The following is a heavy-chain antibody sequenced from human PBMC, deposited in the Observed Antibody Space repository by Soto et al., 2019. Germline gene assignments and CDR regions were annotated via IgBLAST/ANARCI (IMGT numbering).Heavy chain of an antibody. CDR3: ARCRGYCSSTSCQNYYYYYYGMDV. CDR2: ISSSSSTI. D-gene: IGHD2-2*01. V-gene: IGHV3-48*01. Sequence: SGGSLRLSCAASGFTFSSYSMNWVRQAPGKGPEWVSYISSSSSTIYYADSVKGRFTISRDNAKNSLYLQMNSLRAEDTAVYYCARCRGYCSSTSCQNYYYYYYGMDVWGQGTTVTVSS. CDR1: GFTFSSYS. J-gene: IGHJ6*02.